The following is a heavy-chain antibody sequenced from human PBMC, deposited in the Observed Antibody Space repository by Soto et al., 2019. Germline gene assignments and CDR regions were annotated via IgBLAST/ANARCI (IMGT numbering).Heavy chain of an antibody. J-gene: IGHJ4*02. Sequence: PSETLSLTCAVYGGSFSGYYRSWIRQPPGKGLEWIGEINHSGSTNYNPSLKSRVTISVDTSKNQFSLKLSSVTAADTAVYYCADSYYFDYWGQGTLVTVSS. CDR2: INHSGST. CDR3: ADSYYFDY. V-gene: IGHV4-34*01. CDR1: GGSFSGYY. D-gene: IGHD6-6*01.